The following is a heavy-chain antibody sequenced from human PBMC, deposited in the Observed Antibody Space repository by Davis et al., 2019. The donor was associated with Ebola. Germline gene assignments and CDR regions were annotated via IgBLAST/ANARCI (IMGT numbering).Heavy chain of an antibody. J-gene: IGHJ4*02. CDR3: ARPIDYGGNAPSD. CDR1: GFTFSSYA. CDR2: ISGSGGST. Sequence: GESLKISCAASGFTFSSYAMSWVRQAPGKGLEWVSAISGSGGSTYYADSVKGRFTISRDNSKNTLYLQMNSLRAEYTAVYYCARPIDYGGNAPSDWGQGTLVTVSS. D-gene: IGHD4-23*01. V-gene: IGHV3-23*01.